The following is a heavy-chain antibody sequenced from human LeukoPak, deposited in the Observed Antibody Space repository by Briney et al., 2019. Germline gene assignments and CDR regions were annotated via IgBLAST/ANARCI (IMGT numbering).Heavy chain of an antibody. V-gene: IGHV1-8*01. D-gene: IGHD3-16*02. CDR2: MNPNSGNT. CDR1: GYTFTSYD. CDR3: ARAFSYDYVWGSYRSREHLPDY. J-gene: IGHJ4*02. Sequence: ASVKVSCKASGYTFTSYDINWVRQATGQGLEWMGWMNPNSGNTGYAQKFQGRVTMTRNTSISTAYMELSSLRSEDTAVYYCARAFSYDYVWGSYRSREHLPDYWGQGTLVTVSS.